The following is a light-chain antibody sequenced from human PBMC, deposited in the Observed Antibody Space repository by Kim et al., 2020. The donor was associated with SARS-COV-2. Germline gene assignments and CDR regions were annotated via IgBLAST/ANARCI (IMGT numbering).Light chain of an antibody. V-gene: IGLV3-19*01. CDR2: GKN. CDR3: NSRDNNGNQV. J-gene: IGLJ3*02. Sequence: SSELTQDPAVSVALGQTVRITCQGDSLRSYYATWYQQKPGQAPIVVIYGKNNRPSGIPDRFSGSSSGNTASLTITGTQAGDEADYYCNSRDNNGNQVFGG. CDR1: SLRSYY.